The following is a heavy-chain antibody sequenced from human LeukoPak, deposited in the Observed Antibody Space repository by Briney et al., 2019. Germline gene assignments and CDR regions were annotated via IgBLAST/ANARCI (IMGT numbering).Heavy chain of an antibody. CDR2: ISGSGGST. CDR3: AKDRHAPGRYCSSTTCFPFDL. J-gene: IGHJ4*02. V-gene: IGHV3-23*01. Sequence: GGSLRLSCAASGFTFSSYDMSWVRQAPGKGLEWVSGISGSGGSTYYADAVKGRFTISRDNSKSTLYLQMNSLRAEDTAVYYCAKDRHAPGRYCSSTTCFPFDLWGQGTLVTASS. D-gene: IGHD2-2*01. CDR1: GFTFSSYD.